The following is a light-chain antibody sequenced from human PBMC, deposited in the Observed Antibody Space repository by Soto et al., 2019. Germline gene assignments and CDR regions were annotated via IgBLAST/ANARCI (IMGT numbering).Light chain of an antibody. CDR1: QSVNNY. V-gene: IGKV3-11*01. Sequence: EIVLTQSPATLSLSPGERATLSCRASQSVNNYLAWYQQKPGQSPRLLIYDASNRATGIPARFSGSGSKTDVTLTISSLEAEDFAVYYCQPRRCWPLTFGQGTRLEIK. CDR2: DAS. J-gene: IGKJ5*01. CDR3: QPRRCWPLT.